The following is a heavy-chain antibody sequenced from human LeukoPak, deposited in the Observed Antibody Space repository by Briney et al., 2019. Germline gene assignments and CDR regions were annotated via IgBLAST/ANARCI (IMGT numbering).Heavy chain of an antibody. V-gene: IGHV1-18*01. J-gene: IGHJ4*02. D-gene: IGHD4-11*01. CDR3: ASGYYSNYGFY. CDR2: VSAYNGNT. CDR1: GYTFTSDG. Sequence: ASVEVSCKASGYTFTSDGIRWVRQAPGQGLEWMGWVSAYNGNTNYAQKLQGRVTMTTDTPTSTAYMELRSLRSDDTAVYYCASGYYSNYGFYWGQGTLVTVSS.